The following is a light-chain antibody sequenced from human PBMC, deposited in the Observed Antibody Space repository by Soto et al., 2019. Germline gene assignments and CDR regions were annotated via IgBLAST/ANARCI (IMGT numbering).Light chain of an antibody. V-gene: IGKV1-33*01. CDR3: QQYNYFPLT. Sequence: DIQMTQFPSSLSASIGDRVTITCQASQDISNYLNWYQQKPGKAPKLLIYDASNLETGVPSRFSGSGSGTDFTFTISSLQPEDIATFYCQQYNYFPLTFGGGTKVEIK. J-gene: IGKJ4*01. CDR2: DAS. CDR1: QDISNY.